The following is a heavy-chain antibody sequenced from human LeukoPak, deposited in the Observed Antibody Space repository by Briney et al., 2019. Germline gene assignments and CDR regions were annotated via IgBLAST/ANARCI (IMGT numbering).Heavy chain of an antibody. D-gene: IGHD3-3*01. J-gene: IGHJ3*02. CDR3: AKDYKAIFGVVGAFDI. V-gene: IGHV3-23*01. CDR1: GFTFSSYA. CDR2: ISGSGGST. Sequence: PGGSLRLSCAASGFTFSSYAMSWVRQAPGKGLEWVSAISGSGGSTYYADSVKGRFTISRDNSKNTLYLQMNSLRAEDTAVYYCAKDYKAIFGVVGAFDIWGQGTMVTVSS.